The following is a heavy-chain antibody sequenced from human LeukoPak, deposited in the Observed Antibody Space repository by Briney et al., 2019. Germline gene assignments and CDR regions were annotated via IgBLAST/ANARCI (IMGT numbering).Heavy chain of an antibody. J-gene: IGHJ5*02. CDR2: ISYDGSNK. CDR1: GFTFSSYG. Sequence: GRSLRLSCAASGFTFSSYGMHWVRQAPGKGLEWVAVISYDGSNKYYADSVKGRFTISRDNSKNTLYLQMNSLRAEDTAVYYCARGTVVVVAATGWFDPWGQGTLVTVSS. V-gene: IGHV3-30*03. CDR3: ARGTVVVVAATGWFDP. D-gene: IGHD2-15*01.